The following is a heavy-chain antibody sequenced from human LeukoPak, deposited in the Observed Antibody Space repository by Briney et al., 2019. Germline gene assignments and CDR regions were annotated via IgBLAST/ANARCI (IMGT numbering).Heavy chain of an antibody. J-gene: IGHJ6*02. Sequence: ASVKVSCKASGNTFTSYYMHWVRQAPGQGLEWMGIINPSGGSTSYAQKFQGRVTMTRDTSTSTVYMELSSLRSEDTAAYYCARDHTMVRLSYGMDVWGQGTTVTVSS. CDR2: INPSGGST. CDR3: ARDHTMVRLSYGMDV. V-gene: IGHV1-46*01. D-gene: IGHD3-10*01. CDR1: GNTFTSYY.